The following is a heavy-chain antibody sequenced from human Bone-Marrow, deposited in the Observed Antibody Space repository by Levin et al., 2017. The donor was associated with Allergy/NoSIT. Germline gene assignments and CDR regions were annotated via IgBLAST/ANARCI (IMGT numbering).Heavy chain of an antibody. CDR2: IKTRSDGGTT. D-gene: IGHD2-8*01. J-gene: IGHJ4*02. Sequence: GGSLRLSCVDSGFTFANAWMNWVRQAPGKGLEWVGRIKTRSDGGTTDYAAPVKGRFTISRDDSKNTLYLQMNSLKIEDTAIYYCATEVHCTDGVCYPDNWGQGTLLTVSS. CDR1: GFTFANAW. CDR3: ATEVHCTDGVCYPDN. V-gene: IGHV3-15*07.